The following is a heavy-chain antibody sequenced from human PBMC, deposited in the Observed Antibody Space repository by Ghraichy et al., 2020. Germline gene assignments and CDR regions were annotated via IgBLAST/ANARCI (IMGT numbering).Heavy chain of an antibody. J-gene: IGHJ4*02. CDR2: IRYDGSNK. V-gene: IGHV3-30*02. CDR3: AKSRTHSSGWYVHPWGFDY. Sequence: GGSLRLSCAASGFTFSSYGMHWVRQAPGKGLEWVAFIRYDGSNKYYADSVKGRFTISRDNSKNTLYLQMNSLRAEDTAVYYCAKSRTHSSGWYVHPWGFDYWGQGTLVTVSS. CDR1: GFTFSSYG. D-gene: IGHD6-19*01.